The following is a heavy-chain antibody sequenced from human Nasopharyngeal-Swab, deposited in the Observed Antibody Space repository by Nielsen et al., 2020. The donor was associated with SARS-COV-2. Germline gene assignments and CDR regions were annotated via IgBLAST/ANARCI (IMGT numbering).Heavy chain of an antibody. CDR3: AKDAPTGGVNYYYGMDV. J-gene: IGHJ6*02. D-gene: IGHD2-8*02. CDR1: GFTFSSYA. V-gene: IGHV3-30*04. Sequence: GESLKISCAASGFTFSSYAMHWVRQAPGKGLEWVAVISYDGSNKYYADSVKGRFTISRDNSKNTLYLQMNSLRAEDTAVYYCAKDAPTGGVNYYYGMDVWGQGTTVTVSS. CDR2: ISYDGSNK.